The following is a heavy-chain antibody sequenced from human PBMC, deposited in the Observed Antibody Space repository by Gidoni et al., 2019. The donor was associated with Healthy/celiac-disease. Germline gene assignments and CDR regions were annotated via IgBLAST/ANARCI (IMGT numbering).Heavy chain of an antibody. D-gene: IGHD2-2*02. V-gene: IGHV3-7*03. Sequence: EVQLVESGGGLVQPGGSLRLSCAASGFTFSSYWMSWVRQAPGKGLEWVANIKQDGSEKYYVDSVKGRFTISRDNAKNSLYLQMNSLRAEDTAVYYCARENPPIVVVPAAIDREYNWFDPWGQGTLVTVSS. J-gene: IGHJ5*02. CDR3: ARENPPIVVVPAAIDREYNWFDP. CDR1: GFTFSSYW. CDR2: IKQDGSEK.